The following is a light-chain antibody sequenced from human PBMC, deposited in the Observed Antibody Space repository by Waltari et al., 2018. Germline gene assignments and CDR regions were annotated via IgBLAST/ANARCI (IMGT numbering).Light chain of an antibody. V-gene: IGKV1-39*01. CDR3: RHSYSTPRRT. CDR1: HKMSSY. Sequence: CQATHKMSSYLIWDENKPVTGPKHRFYASSSLKSDVPSRFSGSAYGADVTLTSSSLQPDNFATYYCRHSYSTPRRTFGQGTKVQIK. J-gene: IGKJ1*01. CDR2: ASS.